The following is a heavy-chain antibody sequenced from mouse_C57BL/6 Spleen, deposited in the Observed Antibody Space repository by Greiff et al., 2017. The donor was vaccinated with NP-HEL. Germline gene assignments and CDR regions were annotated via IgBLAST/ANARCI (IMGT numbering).Heavy chain of an antibody. J-gene: IGHJ2*01. D-gene: IGHD6-5*01. V-gene: IGHV1-82*01. Sequence: VKLMESGPELVKPGASVKISCKASGYAFSSSWMNWVKQRPGKGLEWIGRIYPGDGDTNYNGKFKGKATLTADKSSSTAYMQLSSLTSEDSAVYFCAREAMLGFDYWGQGTTLTVSS. CDR3: AREAMLGFDY. CDR2: IYPGDGDT. CDR1: GYAFSSSW.